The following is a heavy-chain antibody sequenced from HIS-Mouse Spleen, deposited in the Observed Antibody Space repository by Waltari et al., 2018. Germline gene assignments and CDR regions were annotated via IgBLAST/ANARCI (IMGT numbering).Heavy chain of an antibody. J-gene: IGHJ4*02. Sequence: QVQLQESGPGLVKPSETLSLTCTVSGGSISSYYWSWIRQPPGKGMEWIGYSYYSGSTNYNPALKSRVTISVDTSKNQCSLKLSSVTAADTAVYYCARKRGGSWRFDYWGQGTLVTVSS. CDR2: SYYSGST. D-gene: IGHD2-15*01. CDR3: ARKRGGSWRFDY. CDR1: GGSISSYY. V-gene: IGHV4-59*01.